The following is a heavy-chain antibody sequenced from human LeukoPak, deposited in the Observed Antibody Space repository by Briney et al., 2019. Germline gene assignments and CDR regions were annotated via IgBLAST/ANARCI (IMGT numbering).Heavy chain of an antibody. V-gene: IGHV4-38-2*02. CDR3: ARPNRGYSSSWYSMRYYFDY. D-gene: IGHD6-13*01. Sequence: SETLSLTCTVSGYSISSGYYWGWIQQPPGKGLEWIGSIYHSGSTYYNSSLKSRVTISVDTSKNQFSLKLSSVTAADTAVYYCARPNRGYSSSWYSMRYYFDYWGQGTLVTVSS. J-gene: IGHJ4*02. CDR2: IYHSGST. CDR1: GYSISSGYY.